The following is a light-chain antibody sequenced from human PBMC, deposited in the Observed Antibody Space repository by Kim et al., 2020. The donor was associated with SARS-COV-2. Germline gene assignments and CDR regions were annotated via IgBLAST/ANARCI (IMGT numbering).Light chain of an antibody. Sequence: EIVLTQSPGTLSLSPGKRATLSCRASQSVSSSYLAWYQQKPGQAPRLLIYGASSRATGIPDRFSGSGSGTDFTLTISRLEPEDFAVYYCKQFTTFGGGTKVDIK. CDR1: QSVSSSY. CDR2: GAS. V-gene: IGKV3-20*01. CDR3: KQFTT. J-gene: IGKJ4*01.